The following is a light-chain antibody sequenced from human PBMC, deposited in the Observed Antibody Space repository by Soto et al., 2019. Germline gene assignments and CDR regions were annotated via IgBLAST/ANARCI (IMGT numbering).Light chain of an antibody. CDR2: DVS. CDR1: QSVTSS. CDR3: QQRSNWPIA. J-gene: IGKJ5*01. Sequence: LVTLTPTTLSLSHADIAILSCMASQSVTSSLAWFQQKPGQAPRLLIYDVSRRATAIPARFSGSGSGTDFTLTISSLEPEDFAVYYCQQRSNWPIAFGQGARLE. V-gene: IGKV3-11*01.